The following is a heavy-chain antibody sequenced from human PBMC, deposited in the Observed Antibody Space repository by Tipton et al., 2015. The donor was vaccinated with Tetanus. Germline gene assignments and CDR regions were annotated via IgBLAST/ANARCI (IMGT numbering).Heavy chain of an antibody. Sequence: SLRLSCAASGFTFRNHAMHWVRQAPGKGLEWVSAIGANGRSTYYAGSGKGRFATYRDNSNNTLYLRMNSLRAEDTAVYYCAKMRSFSSTWYFDYWGQGTLVTVSS. J-gene: IGHJ4*02. CDR2: IGANGRST. V-gene: IGHV3-23*01. D-gene: IGHD6-13*01. CDR1: GFTFRNHA. CDR3: AKMRSFSSTWYFDY.